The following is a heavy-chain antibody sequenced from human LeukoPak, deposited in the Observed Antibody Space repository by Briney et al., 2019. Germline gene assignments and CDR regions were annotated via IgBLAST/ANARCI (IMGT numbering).Heavy chain of an antibody. Sequence: GGSLRLSCAASGFTFSSYAMSWVRQAPGKGLEWVSAISGSGGSTYYADSVKGRFTIPRDNSKNTLYLQMNSLRAEDTAVYYCAKDLHGREPRIGGDYWGQGTLVTVSS. CDR3: AKDLHGREPRIGGDY. D-gene: IGHD2/OR15-2a*01. V-gene: IGHV3-23*01. J-gene: IGHJ4*02. CDR1: GFTFSSYA. CDR2: ISGSGGST.